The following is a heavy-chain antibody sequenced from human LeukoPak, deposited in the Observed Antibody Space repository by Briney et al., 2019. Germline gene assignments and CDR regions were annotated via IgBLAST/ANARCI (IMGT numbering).Heavy chain of an antibody. CDR2: IYYSGST. CDR3: ARYGKPDGYTAY. Sequence: SETLSLTCTVSGGSISSSSYYWGWIRQPPGKGLEWIGSIYYSGSTYYNPSLKSRVTISVDTSKNQFSLKLSSVTAADTAVYYCARYGKPDGYTAYWGQGTLVTVSS. CDR1: GGSISSSSYY. V-gene: IGHV4-39*07. J-gene: IGHJ4*02. D-gene: IGHD5-24*01.